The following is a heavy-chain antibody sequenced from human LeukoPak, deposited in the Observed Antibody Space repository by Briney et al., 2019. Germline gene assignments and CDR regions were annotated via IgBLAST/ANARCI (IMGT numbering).Heavy chain of an antibody. Sequence: GGSLRLSCAGPGFTFRTYAMHWVRQAPGKGLEWVAVISYDASNKYYADSVKGRFTISRDNSKNTLYLQMNSLRTEDTAVYYCAREIVATIGFDYWGQGTLVTVSS. CDR2: ISYDASNK. D-gene: IGHD5-12*01. J-gene: IGHJ4*02. V-gene: IGHV3-30*04. CDR3: AREIVATIGFDY. CDR1: GFTFRTYA.